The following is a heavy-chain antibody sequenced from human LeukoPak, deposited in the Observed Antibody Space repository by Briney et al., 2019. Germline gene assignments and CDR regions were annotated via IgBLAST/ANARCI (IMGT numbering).Heavy chain of an antibody. CDR3: ARDVRRSSSSSNSYYYYMDV. D-gene: IGHD6-6*01. V-gene: IGHV4-4*07. CDR2: IYTSGST. J-gene: IGHJ6*03. Sequence: SETLSLTCAVYGGSFSGYYWSWIRQPAGKGLEWIGRIYTSGSTNYNPSLKSRVTMSVDTSKNQLSLKLDSVTAADTAVYYCARDVRRSSSSSNSYYYYMDVWGKGTTVTVSS. CDR1: GGSFSGYY.